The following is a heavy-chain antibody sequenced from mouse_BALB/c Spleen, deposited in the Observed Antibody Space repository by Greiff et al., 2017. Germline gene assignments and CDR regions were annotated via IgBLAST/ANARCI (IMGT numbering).Heavy chain of an antibody. Sequence: QVQLQQSGAELAKPGASVKMSCKASGYTFTSYWIHWVKQRPGQGLEWIGYINPSTGYTEYNQKFKDKATLTADKSSSTAYMQLSSLTSEDSAIYYCARRTVVAPFDYWGQGTTLTVAS. D-gene: IGHD1-1*01. CDR3: ARRTVVAPFDY. CDR2: INPSTGYT. CDR1: GYTFTSYW. V-gene: IGHV1-7*01. J-gene: IGHJ2*01.